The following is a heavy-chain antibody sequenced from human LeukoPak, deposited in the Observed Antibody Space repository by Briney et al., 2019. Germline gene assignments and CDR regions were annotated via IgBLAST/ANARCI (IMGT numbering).Heavy chain of an antibody. Sequence: PGRSLTLSCAASGFTFSSYGMHWVRQAPGKGLEWVAVIWYDGSNKYYADSLKGRFTISRDNYKNTLYLQMNSLRAEDTAVYYCAKVLARYYYYYYIDVWEKGTTVTVSS. V-gene: IGHV3-33*06. CDR3: AKVLARYYYYYYIDV. CDR1: GFTFSSYG. J-gene: IGHJ6*03. CDR2: IWYDGSNK.